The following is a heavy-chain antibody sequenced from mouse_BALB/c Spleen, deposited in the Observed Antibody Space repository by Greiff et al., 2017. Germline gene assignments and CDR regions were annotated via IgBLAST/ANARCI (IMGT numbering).Heavy chain of an antibody. Sequence: EVKLMESGGGLVQPGGSLKLSCAASGFTFSSYGMSWVRQTPDKRLELVATINSNGGSTYYPASVKGRFTISRDNAKNTLYLQMSSLKSEDTAMYYCAREPVYYYGSSSYYCDDWGQGTTLTVSS. D-gene: IGHD1-1*01. CDR1: GFTFSSYG. V-gene: IGHV5-6-3*01. J-gene: IGHJ2*01. CDR3: AREPVYYYGSSSYYCDD. CDR2: INSNGGST.